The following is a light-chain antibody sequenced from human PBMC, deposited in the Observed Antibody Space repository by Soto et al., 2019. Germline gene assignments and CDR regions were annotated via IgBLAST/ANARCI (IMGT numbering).Light chain of an antibody. CDR2: AAS. CDR1: QTIDTY. V-gene: IGKV1-39*01. CDR3: QQSYSTLKT. J-gene: IGKJ1*01. Sequence: DVQMTQSPSTLSASVGDRVTITCRASQTIDTYLNWYQHKPGKAPKVLIYAASYLQSGVPSRFSGSGSGTDFTLTISSLQPEDFATYYCQQSYSTLKTFGQGTKVDIK.